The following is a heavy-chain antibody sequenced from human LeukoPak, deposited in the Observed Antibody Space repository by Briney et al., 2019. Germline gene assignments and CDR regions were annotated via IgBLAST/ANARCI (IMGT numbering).Heavy chain of an antibody. D-gene: IGHD6-13*01. CDR1: GGSINNYY. J-gene: IGHJ3*02. CDR2: ITGAIYFSGST. CDR3: ARARYTNSWYAVDI. Sequence: SETLSLTCTVSGGSINNYYWNWIRQPPGKGLEWIGYITGAIYFSGSTKYDPSLESRVTMSVDTSKNQFSLTLSSVTAADTAVYYCARARYTNSWYAVDIWGQGTMVTVSS. V-gene: IGHV4-59*01.